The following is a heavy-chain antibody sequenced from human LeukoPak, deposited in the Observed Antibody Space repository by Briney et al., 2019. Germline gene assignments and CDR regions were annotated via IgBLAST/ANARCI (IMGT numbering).Heavy chain of an antibody. Sequence: SETLSLTCTVSGVSISSGSYYWSWIRQPAGKGLEWIVRIYTSGSTYYNPSLKSRVTISVDTSKSQFSLKLSSVAAADTGVYYCARDEEDGYDSGIYYRRQGTQASDPS. CDR3: ARDEEDGYDSGIYY. CDR2: IYTSGST. J-gene: IGHJ4*02. D-gene: IGHD5-24*01. CDR1: GVSISSGSYY. V-gene: IGHV4-61*02.